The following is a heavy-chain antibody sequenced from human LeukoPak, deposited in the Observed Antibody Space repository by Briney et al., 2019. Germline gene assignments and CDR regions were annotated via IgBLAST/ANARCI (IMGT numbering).Heavy chain of an antibody. D-gene: IGHD3-22*01. J-gene: IGHJ3*02. V-gene: IGHV1-69*13. Sequence: SVKVSCKASGGSFSTYTISWVRRAPGQGLEWMGGIIPIFGTVNYGQKFQGRVTVTADESTSTACMELGSLRSEDTAVYYCARDNGQIFDSNRFAFDIWGQGTMVTVSS. CDR2: IIPIFGTV. CDR3: ARDNGQIFDSNRFAFDI. CDR1: GGSFSTYT.